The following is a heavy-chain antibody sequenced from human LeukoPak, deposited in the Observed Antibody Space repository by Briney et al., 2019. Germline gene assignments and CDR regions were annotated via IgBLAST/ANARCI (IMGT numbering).Heavy chain of an antibody. CDR2: IIPIFGTA. D-gene: IGHD6-19*01. Sequence: SVKVSCKASGGTFSSYAISWVRQAPGQGREWMGRIIPIFGTANYAQKFQGRVTITTDESTSTAYMELSSLRSEDTAVHYCARERDGWYDGVYWGQGTLVTVSS. V-gene: IGHV1-69*05. CDR3: ARERDGWYDGVY. J-gene: IGHJ4*02. CDR1: GGTFSSYA.